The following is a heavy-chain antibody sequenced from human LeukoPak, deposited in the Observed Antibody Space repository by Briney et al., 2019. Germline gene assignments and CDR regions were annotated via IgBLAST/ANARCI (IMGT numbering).Heavy chain of an antibody. CDR3: ATSRVFDH. J-gene: IGHJ4*02. Sequence: GGSLRLSCAASGFTFDDYSMHWVRQAPGKGLEWVSLISWDGDSTYYADSVKGRFTIPRDNAKKTLYLEMNSLRMEDTAIYYCATSRVFDHWGQGTLVTVSS. CDR2: ISWDGDST. CDR1: GFTFDDYS. V-gene: IGHV3-43*01.